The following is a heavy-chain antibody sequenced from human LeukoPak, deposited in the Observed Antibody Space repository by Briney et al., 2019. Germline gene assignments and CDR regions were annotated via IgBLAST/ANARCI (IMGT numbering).Heavy chain of an antibody. D-gene: IGHD4/OR15-4a*01. V-gene: IGHV3-30*02. CDR2: IRYDGRNK. Sequence: GGSLRLSCAASGFTFSNYYMSWVRQAPGEGLEWVAFIRYDGRNKYYADSVKGRFTISRDNSKSTLYLQMNSLRAEDTAVYYCAKVYDYGDRDAFDIWGQGTMVTVSS. CDR1: GFTFSNYY. J-gene: IGHJ3*02. CDR3: AKVYDYGDRDAFDI.